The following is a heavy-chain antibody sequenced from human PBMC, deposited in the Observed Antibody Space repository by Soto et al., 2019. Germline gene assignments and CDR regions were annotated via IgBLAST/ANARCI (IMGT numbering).Heavy chain of an antibody. CDR3: ARHGAAATGYYYYYYGMDV. CDR2: IYPGDSDT. J-gene: IGHJ6*02. V-gene: IGHV5-51*01. D-gene: IGHD3-16*01. Sequence: EFLKISCKGSGYSFTSYWIGWVRQMPGKGLEWMGIIYPGDSDTRYSPSFQGQVTISAAKSTSTAYLKWSRLKAPDTAMYYCARHGAAATGYYYYYYGMDVWGQGTTVTVSS. CDR1: GYSFTSYW.